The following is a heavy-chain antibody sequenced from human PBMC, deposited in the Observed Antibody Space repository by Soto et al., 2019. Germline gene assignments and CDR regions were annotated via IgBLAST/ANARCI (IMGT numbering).Heavy chain of an antibody. CDR3: ARGNADSSSHYYCLDA. CDR2: FFSDVER. CDR1: GFSLTTGRMG. D-gene: IGHD4-17*01. Sequence: SGPTLVNPTESLTLTCNISGFSLTTGRMGVSWIRQAPGKALEWLANFFSDVERSYSPSLQSRLTLSSESSGTQVILLMTHMGPVDAAHYFRARGNADSSSHYYCLDAWGQGTKVTVS. J-gene: IGHJ6*02. V-gene: IGHV2-26*03.